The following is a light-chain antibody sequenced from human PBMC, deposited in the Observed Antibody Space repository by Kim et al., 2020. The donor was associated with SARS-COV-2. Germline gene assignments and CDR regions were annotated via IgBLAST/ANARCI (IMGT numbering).Light chain of an antibody. V-gene: IGLV1-44*01. CDR3: AAWDDSMNGYVV. CDR1: ISNIGSNS. CDR2: LNN. J-gene: IGLJ2*01. Sequence: QRVTSTCSRRISNIGSNSVNWYQQLPETAPKRLIYLNNQRPSGVPDRFSGAKSGTSASLAISGLQSEDESDYYCAAWDDSMNGYVVFGGGTQLTDL.